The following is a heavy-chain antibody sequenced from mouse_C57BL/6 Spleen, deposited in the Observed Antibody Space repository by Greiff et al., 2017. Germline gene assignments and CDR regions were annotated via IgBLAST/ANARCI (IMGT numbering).Heavy chain of an antibody. Sequence: EVKLQESGPGLVKPSQSLSLTCSVTGYSITSGYYWNWIRQFPGNKLEWMGYISYDGSNNYNPSLKNRISITRDTSKNQFFLKLNSMTTEDTATYYCAGLLLGYFDVWGTGTTVTVSS. V-gene: IGHV3-6*01. CDR1: GYSITSGYY. D-gene: IGHD1-1*01. CDR3: AGLLLGYFDV. J-gene: IGHJ1*03. CDR2: ISYDGSN.